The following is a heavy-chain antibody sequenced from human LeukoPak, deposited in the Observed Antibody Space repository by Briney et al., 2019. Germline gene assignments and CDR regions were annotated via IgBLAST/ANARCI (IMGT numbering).Heavy chain of an antibody. Sequence: PETLSLTCSVSGGSISGYYWSWIRQPAGKGLEWIGRMYTSGGAYYKPSLRSWVTMSVDTSKNQISLEVQSVTAADTAVYFCARESGLVRNAADYWGQGILVTVSS. CDR2: MYTSGGA. J-gene: IGHJ4*02. CDR1: GGSISGYY. CDR3: ARESGLVRNAADY. V-gene: IGHV4-4*07. D-gene: IGHD3/OR15-3a*01.